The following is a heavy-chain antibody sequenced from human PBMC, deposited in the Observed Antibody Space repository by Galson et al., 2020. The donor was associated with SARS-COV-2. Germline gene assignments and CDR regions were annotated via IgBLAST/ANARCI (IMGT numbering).Heavy chain of an antibody. Sequence: SETLSLTCTVSGGSISSGGYYWSWIRQHPGKGLEWIGYIYYSGSTYYNPSLKSRVTISVDTSKNQFSLKLSSVTAADTAVYYCWAYGIAAAGYWGQGTLVNVSS. V-gene: IGHV4-31*03. CDR3: WAYGIAAAGY. D-gene: IGHD6-13*01. CDR2: IYYSGST. CDR1: GGSISSGGYY. J-gene: IGHJ4*02.